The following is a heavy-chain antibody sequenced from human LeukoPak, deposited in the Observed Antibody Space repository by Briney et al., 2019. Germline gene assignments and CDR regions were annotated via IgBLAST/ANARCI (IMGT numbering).Heavy chain of an antibody. V-gene: IGHV4-59*01. D-gene: IGHD5-18*01. Sequence: PGGSLRLSCAASGFTFSSYAMSWIRQPPGKGLEWIGYIYYSGSTNYNPSLKSRVTISVDTSKNQFSLKLSSVTAADTAVYYCARLYSYGYGWGYYYYMDVWGKGTTVTVSS. J-gene: IGHJ6*03. CDR3: ARLYSYGYGWGYYYYMDV. CDR1: GFTFSSYA. CDR2: IYYSGST.